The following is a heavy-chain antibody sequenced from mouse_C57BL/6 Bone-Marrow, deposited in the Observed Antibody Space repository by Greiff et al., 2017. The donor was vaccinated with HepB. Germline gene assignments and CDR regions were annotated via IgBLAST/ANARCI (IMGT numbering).Heavy chain of an antibody. CDR2: IYPRSGNT. J-gene: IGHJ3*01. Sequence: QVQLKQSGAELARPGASVKLSCKASGYTFTSYGISWVKQRTGQGLEWIGEIYPRSGNTYYNEKFKGKATLTADKSSSTAYMELRSLTSEDSAVYFCARLTTVVAYPTWFAYWGQGTLVTVSA. CDR3: ARLTTVVAYPTWFAY. D-gene: IGHD1-1*01. V-gene: IGHV1-81*01. CDR1: GYTFTSYG.